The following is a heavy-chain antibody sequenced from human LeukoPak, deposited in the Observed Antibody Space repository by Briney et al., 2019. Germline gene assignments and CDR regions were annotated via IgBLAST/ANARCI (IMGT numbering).Heavy chain of an antibody. CDR3: ASAEYSSGWYYFDY. CDR1: GGSISSSNW. V-gene: IGHV4-4*02. D-gene: IGHD6-19*01. Sequence: SETLSLTCAVSGGSISSSNWWSWVRQPPGKGLEWIGEIYHSGSTNYNPSLKSRVTISVDKSKNQFSLKLSSVTAADTAVYYCASAEYSSGWYYFDYWGQGTLVTVSS. J-gene: IGHJ4*02. CDR2: IYHSGST.